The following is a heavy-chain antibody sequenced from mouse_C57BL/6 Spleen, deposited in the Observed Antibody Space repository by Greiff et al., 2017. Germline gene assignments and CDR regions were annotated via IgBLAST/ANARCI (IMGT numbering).Heavy chain of an antibody. CDR3: AGDYIYYYGSSHYWYFDV. Sequence: QVQLQQSDAELVKPGASVKISCKVSGYTFTDHTIHWMKQRPEQGLEWIGYIYPRDGSTKYNEKFKGKATLTADKSSSTAYMQLNSLTSEDSAVYFCAGDYIYYYGSSHYWYFDVWGTGTTVTVSS. J-gene: IGHJ1*03. CDR1: GYTFTDHT. V-gene: IGHV1-78*01. CDR2: IYPRDGST. D-gene: IGHD1-1*01.